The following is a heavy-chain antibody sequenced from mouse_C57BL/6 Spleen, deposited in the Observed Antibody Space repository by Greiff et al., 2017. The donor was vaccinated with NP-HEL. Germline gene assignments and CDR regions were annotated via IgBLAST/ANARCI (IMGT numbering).Heavy chain of an antibody. CDR3: TRGWDYGSSYMDY. CDR2: ISSGGDYI. D-gene: IGHD1-1*01. V-gene: IGHV5-9-1*02. CDR1: GFTFSSYA. J-gene: IGHJ4*01. Sequence: EVKLVESGEGLVKPGGSLKLSCAASGFTFSSYAMSWVRQTPEKRLEWVAYISSGGDYIYYADTVKGRFTISRDNARNTLYLQMSSLKSEDTAMYYCTRGWDYGSSYMDYWGQGTSVTVSS.